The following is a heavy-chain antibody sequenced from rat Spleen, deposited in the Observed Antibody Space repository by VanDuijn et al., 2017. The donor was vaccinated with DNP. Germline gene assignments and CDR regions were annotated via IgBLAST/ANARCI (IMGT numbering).Heavy chain of an antibody. CDR3: AGRPPPTRGPFDY. D-gene: IGHD1-4*01. CDR2: ISYGGRDT. J-gene: IGHJ2*01. Sequence: EVQLVESGGGLVQPGRSMSLSCVASGFTFGYYYMAWVRQAPTKGLEWVATISYGGRDTYHRDSVKGRFTISRDNAKSTLYLQMDSLRSEDTATYYCAGRPPPTRGPFDYWGQGVTVTVSS. CDR1: GFTFGYYY. V-gene: IGHV5-25*01.